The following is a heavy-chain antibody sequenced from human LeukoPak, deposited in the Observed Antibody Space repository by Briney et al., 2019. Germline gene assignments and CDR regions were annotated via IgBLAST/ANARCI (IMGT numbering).Heavy chain of an antibody. CDR3: AKDHTYCGGDCYVNDAFDI. CDR1: GFTFSSYA. J-gene: IGHJ3*02. D-gene: IGHD2-21*01. V-gene: IGHV3-23*01. Sequence: GGSLRLSCAASGFTFSSYAMSWVRQAPGKGLEWVSAISGSGGSTYYADSVKGRLTISRDNSKNTLYLQMNSLRAEDTAVYYCAKDHTYCGGDCYVNDAFDIWGQGTMVTVSS. CDR2: ISGSGGST.